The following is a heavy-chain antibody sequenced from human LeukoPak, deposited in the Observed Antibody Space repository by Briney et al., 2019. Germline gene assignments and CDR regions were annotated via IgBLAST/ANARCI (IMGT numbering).Heavy chain of an antibody. J-gene: IGHJ4*02. CDR3: SSGKRWEPLNFDY. D-gene: IGHD1-26*01. CDR2: IKSKTDGGTT. Sequence: PGGSLRLSCAASEFTFSNAWMSWVRQAPGKGLEWVGRIKSKTDGGTTDYAAPVKGRFTISRDDSENTLYLQINSLKTEDTAVYYCSSGKRWEPLNFDYWGQGTLVTVSS. V-gene: IGHV3-15*01. CDR1: EFTFSNAW.